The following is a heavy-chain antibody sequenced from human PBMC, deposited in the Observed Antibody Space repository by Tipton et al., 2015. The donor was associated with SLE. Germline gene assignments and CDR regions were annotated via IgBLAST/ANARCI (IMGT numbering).Heavy chain of an antibody. J-gene: IGHJ3*02. CDR1: GFTFSSYW. CDR2: IKQDGSEK. V-gene: IGHV3-7*01. CDR3: ARDMGQQLLGGAFDI. Sequence: QLVQSGGGLVQPGGSLRLSCAASGFTFSSYWMSWVRQAPGKGLEWVANIKQDGSEKYYVDSVKGRFTISRDNAKNSLYLQMNSLRAEDTAVYYCARDMGQQLLGGAFDIWGQGTMVTVSS. D-gene: IGHD6-13*01.